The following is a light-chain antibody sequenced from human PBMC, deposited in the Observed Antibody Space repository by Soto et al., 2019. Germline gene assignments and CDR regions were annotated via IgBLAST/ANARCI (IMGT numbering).Light chain of an antibody. CDR2: AAS. CDR3: QQANSFPIT. CDR1: RGIRHD. V-gene: IGKV1-17*01. J-gene: IGKJ5*01. Sequence: DIQMTQSPSSLSASVGDTVTIPCRASRGIRHDLGWYQQKSGKAPKRLIYAASSLQGGVPSRFSGSGSGTEFTLTISSLQPEDFATYYCQQANSFPITFGQGTRLEIK.